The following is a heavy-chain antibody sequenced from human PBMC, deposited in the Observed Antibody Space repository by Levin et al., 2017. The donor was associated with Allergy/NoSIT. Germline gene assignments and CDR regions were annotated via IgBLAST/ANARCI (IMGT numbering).Heavy chain of an antibody. CDR2: IHWDDDK. CDR1: GFSLSTSGVA. CDR3: AHKYYYGSGRSFDY. D-gene: IGHD3-10*01. J-gene: IGHJ4*02. V-gene: IGHV2-5*02. Sequence: ESGPTLVKPAQTLTLTCTFSGFSLSTSGVAVGWIRQPPGKALEWLALIHWDDDKYYSPSLKSRHTVAKDTSKNQVVLTMTNMDPVDTGTYYCAHKYYYGSGRSFDYWGQGTLVTVSS.